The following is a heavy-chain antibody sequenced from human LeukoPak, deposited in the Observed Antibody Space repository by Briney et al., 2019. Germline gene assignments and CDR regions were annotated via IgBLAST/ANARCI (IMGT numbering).Heavy chain of an antibody. Sequence: GGSLRLSCAASGFTFSSHAMHWVRQAPGKGLEYVSAISSDGGVTYYANSVKGRFTISRDNSKNTVHLQMGSLRGEDMAVYYCAIDPHCGSNRCLSYFDYWGQGTLVTVSS. V-gene: IGHV3-64*01. CDR2: ISSDGGVT. D-gene: IGHD2-2*01. J-gene: IGHJ4*02. CDR1: GFTFSSHA. CDR3: AIDPHCGSNRCLSYFDY.